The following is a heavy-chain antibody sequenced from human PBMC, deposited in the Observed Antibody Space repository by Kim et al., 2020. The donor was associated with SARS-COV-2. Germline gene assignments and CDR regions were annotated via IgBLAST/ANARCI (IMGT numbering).Heavy chain of an antibody. V-gene: IGHV4-59*13. J-gene: IGHJ3*02. Sequence: SETLSLTCTVSGGSISSYYWSWIRQPPGKGLEWIGYIYYSGSTNYNPSLKSRVTISVDTSKNQFSLKLSSVTAADTAVYYCAREYYYDSHDAFDIWGQGTMVTVSS. CDR2: IYYSGST. CDR3: AREYYYDSHDAFDI. CDR1: GGSISSYY. D-gene: IGHD3-22*01.